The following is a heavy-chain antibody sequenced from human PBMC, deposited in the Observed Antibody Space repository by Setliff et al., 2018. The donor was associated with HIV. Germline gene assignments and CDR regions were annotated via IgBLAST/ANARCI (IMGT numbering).Heavy chain of an antibody. V-gene: IGHV1-3*01. CDR3: ARVRCSGANCFNWFDF. D-gene: IGHD2-15*01. CDR1: GGTFSSYA. CDR2: INAGSGNT. J-gene: IGHJ5*01. Sequence: ASVKVSCKASGGTFSSYAISWVRQAPGQRLEWLGWINAGSGNTRYSQKFQDRLTITRDTSARTVYMELSSLKSEDTAVYYCARVRCSGANCFNWFDFWGQGTPVTVSS.